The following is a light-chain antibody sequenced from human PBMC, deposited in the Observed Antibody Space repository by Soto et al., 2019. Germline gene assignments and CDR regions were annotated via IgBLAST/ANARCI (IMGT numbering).Light chain of an antibody. J-gene: IGLJ1*01. CDR2: DNN. CDR3: GTWDSSLNAYV. CDR1: SSNIANNF. Sequence: QSVLTQPPSASGTPGQRVTISCSGSSSNIANNFVSWYQQLPGAAPKLLIYDNNKRPSGIPDRFSGSKSGTSATLGFTGLQTGDEADYYCGTWDSSLNAYVFGTGTKV. V-gene: IGLV1-51*01.